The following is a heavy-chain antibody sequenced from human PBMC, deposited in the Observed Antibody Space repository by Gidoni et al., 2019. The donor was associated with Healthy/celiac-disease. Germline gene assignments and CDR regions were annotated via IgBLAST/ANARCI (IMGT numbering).Heavy chain of an antibody. V-gene: IGHV3-53*01. Sequence: VSVIYSGGSTYYADSVKGRFTISRDNSKNTLYLQMNSLRAEDTAVYYCARDYYDSSGYYSRYYFDYWGQGTLVTVSS. CDR2: IYSGGST. CDR3: ARDYYDSSGYYSRYYFDY. J-gene: IGHJ4*02. D-gene: IGHD3-22*01.